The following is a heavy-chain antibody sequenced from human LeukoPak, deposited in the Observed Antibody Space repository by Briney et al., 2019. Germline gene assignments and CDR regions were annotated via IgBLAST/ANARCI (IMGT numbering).Heavy chain of an antibody. CDR3: ARDLYYDILTGSGYFDY. D-gene: IGHD3-9*01. CDR1: GFTFSSYS. CDR2: ISSSSSYI. J-gene: IGHJ4*02. Sequence: GGSLRLSCAASGFTFSSYSMNWVRQAPGKGLEWVSSISSSSSYIYYADSVKGRFTISRDNAKNSLYLQMNSLRAEDTAVYYCARDLYYDILTGSGYFDYWGQGTLVTVS. V-gene: IGHV3-21*01.